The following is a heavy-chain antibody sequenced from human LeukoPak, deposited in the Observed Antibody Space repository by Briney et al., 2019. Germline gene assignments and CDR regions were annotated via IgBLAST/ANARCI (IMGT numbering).Heavy chain of an antibody. CDR3: ARHSDSSGYYPNDAFDI. V-gene: IGHV4-59*08. CDR2: IYYSGST. Sequence: PSETLSLTCTVSGGSISSYYWSWIRQPPGKGLEWIGYIYYSGSTNYNPSLKSRVTISVDTSKNQFSLKLSSVTAADTAVYYCARHSDSSGYYPNDAFDIWGQGTMVTVSS. J-gene: IGHJ3*02. D-gene: IGHD3-22*01. CDR1: GGSISSYY.